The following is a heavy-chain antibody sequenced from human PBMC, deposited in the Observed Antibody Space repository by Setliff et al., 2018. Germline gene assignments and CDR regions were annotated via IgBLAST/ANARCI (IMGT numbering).Heavy chain of an antibody. J-gene: IGHJ4*02. V-gene: IGHV1-18*01. CDR2: ISPYSGES. Sequence: ASVKVSCKTSGFSFSTFGFSWVRQAPGQGLEWMGWISPYSGESNYAQKFQDRLTVTADTSTKTTYMELRSLTSDDTAVYFCTRSRAPRVVLAADFDFWGQGTLVTVSS. CDR1: GFSFSTFG. CDR3: TRSRAPRVVLAADFDF. D-gene: IGHD3-16*01.